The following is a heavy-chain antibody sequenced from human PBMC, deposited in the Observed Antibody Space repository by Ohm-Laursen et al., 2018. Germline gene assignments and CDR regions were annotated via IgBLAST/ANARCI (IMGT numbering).Heavy chain of an antibody. V-gene: IGHV4-61*01. Sequence: GTLSLTCPVSGGSVSSGSYYWSWIRQPPGKGLEWIGYIYYSGSTNYNPSLKSRVTISVDTSKNQLSLKLSSVTAADTAVYYCARGLGDSSANWFDPWGQGTLVTVSS. D-gene: IGHD3-22*01. J-gene: IGHJ5*02. CDR3: ARGLGDSSANWFDP. CDR2: IYYSGST. CDR1: GGSVSSGSYY.